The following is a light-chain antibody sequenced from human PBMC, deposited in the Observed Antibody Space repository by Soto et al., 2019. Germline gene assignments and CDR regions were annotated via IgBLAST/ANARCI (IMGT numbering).Light chain of an antibody. V-gene: IGKV1-39*01. CDR1: QSISSY. CDR2: AAS. Sequence: DIQMTQSPSSLYASVGDRVTITCRASQSISSYLNWYQQKPGKAPKLLIYAASSLQSGVPSRFSGSGSGTDFTLTIISLQPEDFATYYCQQSYITPQTFGRGTKLHIK. J-gene: IGKJ2*01. CDR3: QQSYITPQT.